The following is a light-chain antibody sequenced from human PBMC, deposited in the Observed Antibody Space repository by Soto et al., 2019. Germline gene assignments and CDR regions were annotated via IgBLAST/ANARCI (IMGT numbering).Light chain of an antibody. J-gene: IGKJ4*01. CDR3: QQRSNLLT. CDR1: QSVSSY. Sequence: EIVLTQSPATLPSSPGERATLSCRASQSVSSYLAWYQQKPVQAPRLLIYDASNRATGIPARFSGSGSGTDFTLTISSLEPEDFAVYYCQQRSNLLTFGGGTKVEIK. CDR2: DAS. V-gene: IGKV3-11*01.